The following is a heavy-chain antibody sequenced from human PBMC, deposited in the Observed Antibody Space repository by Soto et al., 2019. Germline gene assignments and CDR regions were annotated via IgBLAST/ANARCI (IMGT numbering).Heavy chain of an antibody. CDR3: ARELEMSGYSMDV. CDR2: ISYDGSNK. J-gene: IGHJ6*02. CDR1: GFTFSSYA. Sequence: GGSLRLSCAASGFTFSSYAMHWFRQAPGKGLEWVAVISYDGSNKYYADSVKGRFTISRDNSKNTLYLQMNSLRAEDTAVYYCARELEMSGYSMDVWGQGTTVTVSS. D-gene: IGHD3-3*01. V-gene: IGHV3-30-3*01.